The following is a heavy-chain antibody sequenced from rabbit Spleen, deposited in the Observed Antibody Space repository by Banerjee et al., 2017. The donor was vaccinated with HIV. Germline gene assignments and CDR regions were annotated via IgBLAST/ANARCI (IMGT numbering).Heavy chain of an antibody. V-gene: IGHV1S43*01. CDR3: ARTGVTGEHDYFQL. Sequence: QEQLEESGGGLVKPGGTLTLTCKASGFDLSQNYVMCWVRQAPGKGLEWIGCIGSNSGNTYYASWAKGRFTISTSTSLNTVTLQLNSLTAADTATYFCARTGVTGEHDYFQLWGPGTLVTVS. CDR2: IGSNSGNT. D-gene: IGHD5-1*01. CDR1: GFDLSQNYV. J-gene: IGHJ4*01.